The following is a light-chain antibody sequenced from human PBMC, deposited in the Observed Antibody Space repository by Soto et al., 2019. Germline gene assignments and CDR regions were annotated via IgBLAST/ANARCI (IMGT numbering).Light chain of an antibody. Sequence: QSVLTQPPSASGSPGQSVTISCTGTSSDVGGYNYVSWYQQHPGKAPKLMIYEGSKRPSGVSNRFSGSKSGNTASLTISGLQAEDEADYYCCSYAGSVVFGGGTKLTVL. CDR2: EGS. CDR1: SSDVGGYNY. V-gene: IGLV2-8*01. CDR3: CSYAGSVV. J-gene: IGLJ2*01.